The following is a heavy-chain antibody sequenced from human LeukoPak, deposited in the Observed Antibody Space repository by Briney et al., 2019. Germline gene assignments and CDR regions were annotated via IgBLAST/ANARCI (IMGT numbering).Heavy chain of an antibody. CDR3: HVVRGVDPVDY. D-gene: IGHD3-10*01. Sequence: ASVKVSCKASGGTFSSYAISWVRQATGQGLEWMGWMNPNSGNTGYAQKFQGRVTMTRNTSISTAYMELSSLRSEDTAVYYCHVVRGVDPVDYWGQGTLVTVSS. V-gene: IGHV1-8*02. J-gene: IGHJ4*02. CDR1: GGTFSSYA. CDR2: MNPNSGNT.